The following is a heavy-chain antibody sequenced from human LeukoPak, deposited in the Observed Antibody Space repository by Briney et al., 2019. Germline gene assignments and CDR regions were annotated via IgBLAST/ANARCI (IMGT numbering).Heavy chain of an antibody. CDR3: ARVQMDYYGMDV. D-gene: IGHD5-24*01. V-gene: IGHV4-30-2*01. J-gene: IGHJ6*02. CDR2: IYHSGST. Sequence: SQTLSLTCAVSGGSISSGGYSWSWIRQPPGKGLEWIGYIYHSGSTYYNPFLKSRVTISVDRSKNQFSLKLSSVTAADTAVYYCARVQMDYYGMDVWGQGTTVTVSS. CDR1: GGSISSGGYS.